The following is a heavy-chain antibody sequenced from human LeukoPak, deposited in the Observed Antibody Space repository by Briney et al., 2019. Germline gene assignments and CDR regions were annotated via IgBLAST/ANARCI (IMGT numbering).Heavy chain of an antibody. Sequence: GGSLRLSCAASGFTFSDYYMSWIRQAPGKGLEWVSYISSSGSTIYYADSVKGRFTISRDNAKNSLYLQMNSLRAEDTAVYYCARVDYDILTGPPLYGMDVWGQGPRSPSP. V-gene: IGHV3-11*04. J-gene: IGHJ6*02. D-gene: IGHD3-9*01. CDR1: GFTFSDYY. CDR2: ISSSGSTI. CDR3: ARVDYDILTGPPLYGMDV.